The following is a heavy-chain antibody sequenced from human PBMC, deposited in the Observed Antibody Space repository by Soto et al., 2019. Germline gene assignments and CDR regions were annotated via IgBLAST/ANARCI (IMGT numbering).Heavy chain of an antibody. CDR2: IYPGDSDT. Sequence: GESLKISCKGSGYSFTSYWIGWVRQMPGKGLEWMGIIYPGDSDTRYSPSFQGQVTISADKSISTAYLQWSSLKASDPAMYYCARHPNMIDGDFDIWGQGTMVTVSS. CDR3: ARHPNMIDGDFDI. J-gene: IGHJ3*02. CDR1: GYSFTSYW. D-gene: IGHD3-22*01. V-gene: IGHV5-51*01.